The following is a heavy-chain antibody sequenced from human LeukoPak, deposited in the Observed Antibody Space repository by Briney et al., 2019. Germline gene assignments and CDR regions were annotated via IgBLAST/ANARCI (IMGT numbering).Heavy chain of an antibody. D-gene: IGHD3-10*01. V-gene: IGHV3-53*01. J-gene: IGHJ5*02. CDR3: ARSYLSSETTLGDDLDWFDP. CDR1: GLTVSSSN. Sequence: QSGGSLRLSCTASGLTVSSSNMNWVRQAPGKWLECVTVIHSGLTTYYADSVKGRFTISGDNSSNPLYLQMNSLRAEDTAVYYCARSYLSSETTLGDDLDWFDPWGQGTLVTVSS. CDR2: IHSGLTT.